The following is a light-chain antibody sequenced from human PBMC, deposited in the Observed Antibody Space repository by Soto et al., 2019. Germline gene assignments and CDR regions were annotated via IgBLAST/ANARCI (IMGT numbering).Light chain of an antibody. CDR1: QSISSW. CDR2: DAS. J-gene: IGKJ1*01. CDR3: QQYNSYWGT. V-gene: IGKV1-5*01. Sequence: DIQMTQSPSTLSASVGDRVTITCRASQSISSWLGWYQQKPGKAPKLLIYDASSLESGVPCRFRGSGSGTEFTLTISSLQPDDFATYYCQQYNSYWGTFGQGTKVEIK.